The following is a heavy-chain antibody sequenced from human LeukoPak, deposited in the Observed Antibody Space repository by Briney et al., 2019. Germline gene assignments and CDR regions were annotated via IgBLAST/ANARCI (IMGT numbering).Heavy chain of an antibody. D-gene: IGHD3-10*01. CDR2: IRYDGSNK. J-gene: IGHJ4*02. CDR1: GFTFSSYG. Sequence: PGGSPRLSCAASGFTFSSYGMHWVRQAPGKGLEWVAFIRYDGSNKDYADSVKGRFTISRDNSKNTLYLQMNSLRAEDTAVYYCAKDTDKGNYYFDYWGQGTLVTVSS. V-gene: IGHV3-30*02. CDR3: AKDTDKGNYYFDY.